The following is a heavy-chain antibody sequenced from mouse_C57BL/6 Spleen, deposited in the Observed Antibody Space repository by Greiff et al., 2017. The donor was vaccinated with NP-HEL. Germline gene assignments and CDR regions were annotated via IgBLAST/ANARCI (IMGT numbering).Heavy chain of an antibody. V-gene: IGHV1-53*01. CDR1: GYTFTSYW. CDR3: ARYLDSSGYLYAMDY. CDR2: INPSNGGT. J-gene: IGHJ4*01. D-gene: IGHD3-2*02. Sequence: VQLHQPGTELVKPGASVKLSCKASGYTFTSYWMHWVKQRPGQGLEWIGNINPSNGGTNYNEKFKSKATLTVDKSSSTAYMQLSSLTSEDSAVYYCARYLDSSGYLYAMDYWGQGTSVTVSS.